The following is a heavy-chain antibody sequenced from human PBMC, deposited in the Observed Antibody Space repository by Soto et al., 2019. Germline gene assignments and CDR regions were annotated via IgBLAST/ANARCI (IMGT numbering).Heavy chain of an antibody. CDR3: ARIPGYYGSGSYYHDY. CDR2: IFSNDEK. Sequence: SGPTLVNPTETLTLTCTVSGFSLSNARMGVSWIRQPPGKALEWLAHIFSNDEKSYSTSLKSRLTISKDTSKSQVVLTMTNMDPVDTATYYCARIPGYYGSGSYYHDYWGQGTLVTVSS. D-gene: IGHD3-10*01. CDR1: GFSLSNARMG. V-gene: IGHV2-26*01. J-gene: IGHJ4*02.